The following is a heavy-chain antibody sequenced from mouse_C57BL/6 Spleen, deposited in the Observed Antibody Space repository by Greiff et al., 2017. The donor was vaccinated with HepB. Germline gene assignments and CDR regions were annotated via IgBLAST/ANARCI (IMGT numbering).Heavy chain of an antibody. D-gene: IGHD2-1*01. J-gene: IGHJ4*01. CDR3: ARHGNSRAMDY. V-gene: IGHV1-26*01. CDR1: GYTFTDYY. CDR2: INPNNGGT. Sequence: VQLQQSGPELVKPGASVKISCKASGYTFTDYYMNWVKQSHGKSLEWIGDINPNNGGTSYNQKFKGKATLTVDKSSSTAYMELRSLTSEDSAVYYCARHGNSRAMDYWGQGTSVTVSS.